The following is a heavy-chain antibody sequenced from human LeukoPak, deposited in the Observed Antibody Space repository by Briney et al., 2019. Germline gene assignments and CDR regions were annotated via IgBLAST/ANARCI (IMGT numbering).Heavy chain of an antibody. CDR2: INPSGGST. J-gene: IGHJ4*02. D-gene: IGHD3-22*01. V-gene: IGHV1-46*01. CDR3: ARRKLYDSSGYYIFDY. Sequence: GASVKVSCKASGYTFTSYGISWVRQAPGQGLEWMGIINPSGGSTSYAQKFQGRVTMTRDMSTSTVYMELSSLRSEDTAVYYCARRKLYDSSGYYIFDYWGQGTLVTVSS. CDR1: GYTFTSYG.